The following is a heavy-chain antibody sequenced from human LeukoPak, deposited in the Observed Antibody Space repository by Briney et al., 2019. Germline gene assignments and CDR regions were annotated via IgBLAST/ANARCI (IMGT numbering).Heavy chain of an antibody. Sequence: SQTLSLTCTVSGGSISSGGYYWSWIRQHPGKGLEWIGYIYYSGSTYYNPSLKSRVTISVDTSKNQFSLKLSSVTAADTAVYYCARVHSSGFNFDYWGQGTLVTVSS. V-gene: IGHV4-31*03. J-gene: IGHJ4*02. CDR3: ARVHSSGFNFDY. D-gene: IGHD6-19*01. CDR1: GGSISSGGYY. CDR2: IYYSGST.